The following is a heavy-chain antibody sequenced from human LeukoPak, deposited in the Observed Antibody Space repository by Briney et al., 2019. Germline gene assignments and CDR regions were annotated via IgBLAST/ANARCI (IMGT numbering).Heavy chain of an antibody. J-gene: IGHJ4*02. Sequence: TGRSLRLSCAADGFTFSGHWMSWVRQAPGKGLEWVANINQGGSDKYYVDSVKGRFTISRDNANNLLYLQMNSLRGEDTAVYYCTRDRSRAEDDWGQGTLVTVSS. CDR2: INQGGSDK. D-gene: IGHD1-14*01. V-gene: IGHV3-7*01. CDR3: TRDRSRAEDD. CDR1: GFTFSGHW.